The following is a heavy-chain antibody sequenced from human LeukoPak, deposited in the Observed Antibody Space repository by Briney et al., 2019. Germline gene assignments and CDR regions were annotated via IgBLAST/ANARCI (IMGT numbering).Heavy chain of an antibody. J-gene: IGHJ5*02. Sequence: KPSETLSLTCAVYGGSFSGYYWSWIRQPPGKGLEWIGEISHSGSTNYNPSLKSRVTISVDTSKNQFSLKLSSVTAADTAVYYCARGSNYGSGSYYPWGQGTLVTVSS. CDR2: ISHSGST. V-gene: IGHV4-34*01. CDR1: GGSFSGYY. CDR3: ARGSNYGSGSYYP. D-gene: IGHD3-10*01.